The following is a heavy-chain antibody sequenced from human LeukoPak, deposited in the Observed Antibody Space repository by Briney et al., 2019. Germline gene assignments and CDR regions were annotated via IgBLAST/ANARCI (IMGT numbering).Heavy chain of an antibody. J-gene: IGHJ4*02. V-gene: IGHV1-46*01. CDR3: ARSVVVPTAVDY. CDR1: GYTFTSYY. D-gene: IGHD2-2*01. CDR2: INPSGGST. Sequence: ASVKVSCKASGYTFTSYYMHWVRQAPGQGLEWMGIINPSGGSTSYAQKFQGRVTMTRDTSISTAYMELSRLRSDDTAVYYCARSVVVPTAVDYWGQGTLVTVSS.